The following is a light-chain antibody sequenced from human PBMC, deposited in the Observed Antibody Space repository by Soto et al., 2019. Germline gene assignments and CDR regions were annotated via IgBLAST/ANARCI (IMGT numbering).Light chain of an antibody. CDR3: QQYGSSPTT. J-gene: IGKJ1*01. V-gene: IGKV3-20*01. CDR1: QSVSNY. Sequence: VMTQSPATRSVSPRETATLSYMASQSVSNYLAWYQQKPGLAPRLLIYGASSRDTGIPDRFSGSGSGTDFTLTISRLEPEDFAVYYCQQYGSSPTTFGQGTKVDIK. CDR2: GAS.